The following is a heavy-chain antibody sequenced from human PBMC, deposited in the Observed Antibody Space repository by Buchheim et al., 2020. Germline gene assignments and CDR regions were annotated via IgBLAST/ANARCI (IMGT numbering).Heavy chain of an antibody. Sequence: QVHLVESGGGLVKPGGSLTLSCTASGFTFMDYSMTWIRQAPGKGLELISYISRRTYTTYADSLKGRFTISRDNAKHSLFLQMNSLRAEDSALYFCAREISSGFSGSWFDVWGQGT. CDR3: AREISSGFSGSWFDV. V-gene: IGHV3-11*05. D-gene: IGHD3-22*01. J-gene: IGHJ5*02. CDR1: GFTFMDYS. CDR2: ISRRTYT.